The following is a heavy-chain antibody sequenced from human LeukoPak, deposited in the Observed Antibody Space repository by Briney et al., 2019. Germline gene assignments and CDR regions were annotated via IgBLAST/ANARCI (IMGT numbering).Heavy chain of an antibody. Sequence: GGSLRLSCAASGFTFSSYAMPWVRQAPGKGLEWVAVISYDGSNKYYADSVKGRFTISRDNSKNTLYLQMNSLRAEDTAVYYCARDPLSEDGSSWYFDYWGQGTLVTVSS. CDR2: ISYDGSNK. CDR3: ARDPLSEDGSSWYFDY. CDR1: GFTFSSYA. J-gene: IGHJ4*02. V-gene: IGHV3-30-3*01. D-gene: IGHD6-13*01.